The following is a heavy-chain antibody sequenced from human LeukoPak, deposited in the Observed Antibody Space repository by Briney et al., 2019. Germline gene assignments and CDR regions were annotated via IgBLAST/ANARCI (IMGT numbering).Heavy chain of an antibody. CDR3: ATSGYDEYYFDY. CDR2: ISGSGGST. Sequence: GGSLRLSCAASGFTFSSYAMSWVRQAPGKGLEWVSAISGSGGSTYYADSVKGRFTISRDNSKNTLYLQMNSLSAEDTAVYYCATSGYDEYYFDYWGQGTLVTVSS. D-gene: IGHD5-12*01. CDR1: GFTFSSYA. V-gene: IGHV3-23*01. J-gene: IGHJ4*02.